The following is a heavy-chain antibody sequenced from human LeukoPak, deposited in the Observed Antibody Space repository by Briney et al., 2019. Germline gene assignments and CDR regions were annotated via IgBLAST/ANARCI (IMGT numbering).Heavy chain of an antibody. CDR2: MDPSSAKT. CDR3: ARGPRESSRYFHL. Sequence: ASVKVSCKASGYTFTSYDISWVRQATGQGLEWMGWMDPSSAKTGYSQKFQGRATFTRDTSISTAYMELSSLRSEDTAVYYCARGPRESSRYFHLWGRGTPVIVSS. V-gene: IGHV1-8*03. J-gene: IGHJ2*01. CDR1: GYTFTSYD. D-gene: IGHD3-10*01.